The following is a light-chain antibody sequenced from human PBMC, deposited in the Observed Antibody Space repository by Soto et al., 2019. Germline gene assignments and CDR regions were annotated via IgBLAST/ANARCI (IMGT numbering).Light chain of an antibody. CDR3: QQYGSSPWT. CDR1: QSVSRSY. J-gene: IGKJ1*01. CDR2: GAS. V-gene: IGKV3-20*01. Sequence: ESVLTQSPGTLSLSPGERATLSCRASQSVSRSYLAWYQQKPGQAPRLLIYGASSRATGIPDRFSGSGSGTDFTLTISRLEPEDFAMYYCQQYGSSPWTFGQGTKVEIK.